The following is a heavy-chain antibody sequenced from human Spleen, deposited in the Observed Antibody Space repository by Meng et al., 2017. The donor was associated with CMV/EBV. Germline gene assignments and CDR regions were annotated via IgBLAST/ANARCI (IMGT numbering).Heavy chain of an antibody. Sequence: SGYTFTGYYMHWVRQAPGQGLEWMGWINPNSGGTNYAQKFQGRVTMTRDTSISTAYMELSRLRSDDTAVYYCARDHSSSWPYNWFDPWGQGTLVTVSS. CDR2: INPNSGGT. J-gene: IGHJ5*02. D-gene: IGHD6-13*01. CDR3: ARDHSSSWPYNWFDP. V-gene: IGHV1-2*02. CDR1: GYTFTGYY.